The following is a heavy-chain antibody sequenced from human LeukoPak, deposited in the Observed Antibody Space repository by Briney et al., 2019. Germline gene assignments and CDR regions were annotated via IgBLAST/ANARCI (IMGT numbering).Heavy chain of an antibody. Sequence: GASVKVSCKTSACSFTGYYIHWVRQAPGQGPEWMGWTNPKTGGASLAHKFQGRVTLTWDTSISTASMELSRLTSDDTAVYYCARDRNYYDRSGYYPLDFWGQGTLVTVSS. CDR3: ARDRNYYDRSGYYPLDF. CDR2: TNPKTGGA. J-gene: IGHJ4*02. V-gene: IGHV1-2*02. D-gene: IGHD3-22*01. CDR1: ACSFTGYY.